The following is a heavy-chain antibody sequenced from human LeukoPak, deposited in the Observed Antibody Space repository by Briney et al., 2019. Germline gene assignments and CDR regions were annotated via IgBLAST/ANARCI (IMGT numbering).Heavy chain of an antibody. D-gene: IGHD2-8*01. CDR2: MNPNSGST. CDR1: GYTFTSYD. J-gene: IGHJ4*02. CDR3: ARAGVAPGGFDY. V-gene: IGHV1-8*01. Sequence: GASVKVSCKASGYTFTSYDINWVRQATGQGLEWMGWMNPNSGSTGYAQKFQGRVTMTRNTSISTAYMELSSLRSEDTAVYYCARAGVAPGGFDYWGQGTLVTVSS.